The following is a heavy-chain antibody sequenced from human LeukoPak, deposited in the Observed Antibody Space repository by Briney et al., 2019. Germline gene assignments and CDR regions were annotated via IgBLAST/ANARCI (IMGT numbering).Heavy chain of an antibody. CDR1: GGSISGGGYS. CDR3: ARGDVYGDYVLSFDY. CDR2: IYHSGST. D-gene: IGHD4-17*01. V-gene: IGHV4-30-2*01. J-gene: IGHJ4*02. Sequence: PSQTLSLTCAVSGGSISGGGYSWSWIRQPPGKGLEWIGYIYHSGSTYYNPSLKSRVTISVDRSKNQFSLKLSSVTAADTAVYYCARGDVYGDYVLSFDYWGQGTLVTVSS.